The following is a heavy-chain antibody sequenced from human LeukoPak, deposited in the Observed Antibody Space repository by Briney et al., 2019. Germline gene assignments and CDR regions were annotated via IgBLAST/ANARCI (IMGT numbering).Heavy chain of an antibody. CDR1: GFIFSNYG. CDR3: AREWGRIAVAGGPGY. CDR2: IWYDGRTK. J-gene: IGHJ4*02. Sequence: GGSLRLSCEVSGFIFSNYGMHWVRQAPGKGLEWVALIWYDGRTKFHADSAKGRFTISRDNSANTLYLQMSSLRVEDTAVYYCAREWGRIAVAGGPGYWGQGALVTVSS. D-gene: IGHD6-19*01. V-gene: IGHV3-33*02.